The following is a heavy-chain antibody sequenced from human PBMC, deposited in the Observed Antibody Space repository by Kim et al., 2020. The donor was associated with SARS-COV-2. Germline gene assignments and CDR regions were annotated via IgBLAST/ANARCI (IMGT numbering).Heavy chain of an antibody. J-gene: IGHJ5*02. V-gene: IGHV3-11*01. Sequence: GGSLRLSCATSGFTFSDSYMSWVRQAPGKGLEWLSYISSSGSTKNYADSVLGRFTISRDNAKSSLYLQMNSLRAEDTAVYYCARGGNYGTGNNFPWGQGT. D-gene: IGHD3-10*01. CDR3: ARGGNYGTGNNFP. CDR1: GFTFSDSY. CDR2: ISSSGSTK.